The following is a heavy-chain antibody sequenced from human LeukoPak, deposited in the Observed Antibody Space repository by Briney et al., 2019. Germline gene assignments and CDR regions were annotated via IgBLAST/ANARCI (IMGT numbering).Heavy chain of an antibody. CDR2: ILYRGTA. CDR3: ARFRRGIYYFDR. D-gene: IGHD2-8*02. V-gene: IGHV4-30-4*01. J-gene: IGHJ4*02. CDR1: GDSISSDDYY. Sequence: PSETLSLTCSVSGDSISSDDYYWSWIRQPPGKGLDWIGYILYRGTAYYHPSLKSRVIISVDTSRNEFSLELTSVTAADTAVYYCARFRRGIYYFDRWGQGTLVTVSS.